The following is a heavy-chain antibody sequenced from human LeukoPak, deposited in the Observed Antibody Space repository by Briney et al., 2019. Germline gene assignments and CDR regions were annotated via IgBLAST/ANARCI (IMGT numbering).Heavy chain of an antibody. CDR1: GYTFTSYG. Sequence: ASVKVSCKASGYTFTSYGIRWVRQAPGQGLEWMGWISAYNGNTNYAQKLQGRVTMTTDTSTSTAYMELRSLRSDDTAVYYCAADDISGYPLGYWGQGTLVTVSS. CDR2: ISAYNGNT. D-gene: IGHD3-22*01. V-gene: IGHV1-18*01. CDR3: AADDISGYPLGY. J-gene: IGHJ4*02.